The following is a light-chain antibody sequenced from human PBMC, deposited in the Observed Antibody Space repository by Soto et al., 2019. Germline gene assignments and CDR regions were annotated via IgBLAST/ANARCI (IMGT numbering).Light chain of an antibody. J-gene: IGKJ4*01. CDR2: GAY. Sequence: EIVLTQSPGTLSLSPGERATLSCRASQSVSSSYLAWYQQRPGQAHRLLIYGAYNRATGIQARFSGSGSATDFTLTIRGLEPEDFAVYYCKQRYNWPLTFGGGTKVDIK. CDR3: KQRYNWPLT. V-gene: IGKV3D-20*02. CDR1: QSVSSSY.